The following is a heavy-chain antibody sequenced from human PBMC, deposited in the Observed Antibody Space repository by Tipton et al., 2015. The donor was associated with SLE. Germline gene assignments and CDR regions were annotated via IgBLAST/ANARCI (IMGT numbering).Heavy chain of an antibody. J-gene: IGHJ3*02. V-gene: IGHV4-39*07. CDR1: GDSISSSSYY. CDR2: IYYSGST. Sequence: TLSLTCTVSGDSISSSSYYWGWIRQPPGKGLEWIGSIYYSGSTYYNPSLKSRVTISVDTSKNQFSLKLSSVTAADTAVYYCARKTSAFDIWGQGTMVTVSS. CDR3: ARKTSAFDI.